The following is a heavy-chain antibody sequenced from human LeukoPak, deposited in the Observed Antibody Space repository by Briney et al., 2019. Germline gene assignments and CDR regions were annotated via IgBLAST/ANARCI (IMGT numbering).Heavy chain of an antibody. CDR2: IKHSGST. D-gene: IGHD2-8*02. Sequence: SETLSLTCTFYGGSFSSYYWSWVRQPPGKGLEWIGEIKHSGSTTYDPSLRSRVTISVDTSKKHFSLKLTSVTAADTAVYFCAQTLEVSTITVHYWGQGTLVTVSS. J-gene: IGHJ4*02. CDR1: GGSFSSYY. CDR3: AQTLEVSTITVHY. V-gene: IGHV4-34*01.